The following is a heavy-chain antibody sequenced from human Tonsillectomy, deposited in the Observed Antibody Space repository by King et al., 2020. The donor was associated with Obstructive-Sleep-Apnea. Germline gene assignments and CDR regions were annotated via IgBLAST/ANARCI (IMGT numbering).Heavy chain of an antibody. CDR3: ATSKPMIVAVMVY. CDR2: FDPVDGET. Sequence: VQLVESGAEVKKPGASVKVSCKVSGYTLTELSMHWVRQTPGKGLEWMGGFDPVDGETIYAQKFQGRVTMTEDTSTDTAYMDLSSLRPEDTAVYYCATSKPMIVAVMVYWGQGTPVTVSS. J-gene: IGHJ4*02. CDR1: GYTLTELS. D-gene: IGHD3-22*01. V-gene: IGHV1-24*01.